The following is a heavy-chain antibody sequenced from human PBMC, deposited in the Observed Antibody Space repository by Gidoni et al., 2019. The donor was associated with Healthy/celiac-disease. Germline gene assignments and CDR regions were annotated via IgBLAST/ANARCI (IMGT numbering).Heavy chain of an antibody. J-gene: IGHJ6*02. CDR1: GFTFSDYY. V-gene: IGHV3-11*06. D-gene: IGHD2-8*02. CDR3: ARDAPIPGPNGMDV. Sequence: QVQLVESGGGLVKPGGSLRLSCAASGFTFSDYYMSWIRQAPGKGLEWVSYISSSSSYTNYADSVKGRFTISRDNAKNSLYLQMNSLRAEDTAVYYCARDAPIPGPNGMDVWGQGTTVTVSS. CDR2: ISSSSSYT.